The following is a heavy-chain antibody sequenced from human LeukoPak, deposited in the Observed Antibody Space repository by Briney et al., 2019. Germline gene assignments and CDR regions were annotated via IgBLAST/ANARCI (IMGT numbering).Heavy chain of an antibody. CDR2: IIPIFGTA. J-gene: IGHJ5*02. V-gene: IGHV1-69*13. Sequence: ASVKVSCKASGGTFSSYAISWVRQAPGQGLEWMGGIIPIFGTANYAQKFQGRVTITADESTSTAYMELSSLRSEDTAVYYCARDLGYCSGGSCYHDWFDPWGQGTLVTVSS. CDR1: GGTFSSYA. D-gene: IGHD2-15*01. CDR3: ARDLGYCSGGSCYHDWFDP.